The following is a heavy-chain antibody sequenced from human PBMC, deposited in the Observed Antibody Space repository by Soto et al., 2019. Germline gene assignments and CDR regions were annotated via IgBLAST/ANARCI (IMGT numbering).Heavy chain of an antibody. CDR1: GFTFSSYA. Sequence: QVQLVESGGGVVQPGRSLRLSCAASGFTFSSYAMHWVRQAPGKGLEWVAVISYDGSNKYYADSVKGRFTISRDNSKNTLYLKTNSLRAEDTAVYYCARDRIYSSSWYDYWGQGTLVTVSS. J-gene: IGHJ4*02. CDR2: ISYDGSNK. CDR3: ARDRIYSSSWYDY. D-gene: IGHD6-13*01. V-gene: IGHV3-30*04.